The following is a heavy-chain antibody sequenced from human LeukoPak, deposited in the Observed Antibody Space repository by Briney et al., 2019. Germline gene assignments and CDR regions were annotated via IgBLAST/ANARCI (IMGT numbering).Heavy chain of an antibody. CDR1: GYTFVNYG. CDR2: ISIYSGNS. Sequence: ASVKVSCKASGYTFVNYGIHWVRPPPGQGLAWLGWISIYSGNSKYAPKFQGRVTMTRDTSTNTAYMELGSLRSDDTAVYYCARGRSGGTTWARNPTSTYYLDYWGQGTLVTVSS. J-gene: IGHJ4*02. V-gene: IGHV1-18*01. D-gene: IGHD1-26*01. CDR3: ARGRSGGTTWARNPTSTYYLDY.